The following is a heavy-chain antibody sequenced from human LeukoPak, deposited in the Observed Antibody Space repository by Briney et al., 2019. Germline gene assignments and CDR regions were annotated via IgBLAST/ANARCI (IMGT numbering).Heavy chain of an antibody. CDR2: FDPEDGET. J-gene: IGHJ2*01. Sequence: ASVKVSCKVSVYTPTELSIHWVRQVPEKGLEWMGGFDPEDGETIYAQKFQGRVTMTEDTSTDTAYMELSSLRSEDAAVYYCATVLRPSYYYDSSGYEWYFDIWGRGTLVTVSS. D-gene: IGHD3-22*01. CDR1: VYTPTELS. V-gene: IGHV1-24*01. CDR3: ATVLRPSYYYDSSGYEWYFDI.